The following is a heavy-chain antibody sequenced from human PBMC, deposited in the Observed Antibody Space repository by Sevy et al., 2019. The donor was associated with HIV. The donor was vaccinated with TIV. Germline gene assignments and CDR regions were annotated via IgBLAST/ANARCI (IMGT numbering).Heavy chain of an antibody. J-gene: IGHJ6*02. CDR1: GFNFGDYV. D-gene: IGHD3-10*01. V-gene: IGHV3-49*03. CDR3: SRADYYGSDGGYYGMDV. Sequence: GFLRLPCKVFGFNFGDYVMTWFRQAPGKGLEWGGFIRSKVYGGTTEYAASVKGRFTISRDDSKSIAYLRMNSLKTEDTAVYYCSRADYYGSDGGYYGMDVWGQGTTVTVSS. CDR2: IRSKVYGGTT.